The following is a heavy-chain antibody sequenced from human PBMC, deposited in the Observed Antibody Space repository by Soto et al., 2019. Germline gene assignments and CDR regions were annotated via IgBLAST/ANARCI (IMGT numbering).Heavy chain of an antibody. D-gene: IGHD3-16*01. CDR1: GFSFGTYW. J-gene: IGHJ4*02. V-gene: IGHV3-7*03. Sequence: EVQLVESGGGLVQAGGSLRLSCAASGFSFGTYWMSWVRQAPGTGLEWVANIDADGSETHYVDSVRGRFTISRDNAKTSLYLQMNSLRAEDTAVYYCAKGGHIDVCGQGTLVTVSS. CDR2: IDADGSET. CDR3: AKGGHIDV.